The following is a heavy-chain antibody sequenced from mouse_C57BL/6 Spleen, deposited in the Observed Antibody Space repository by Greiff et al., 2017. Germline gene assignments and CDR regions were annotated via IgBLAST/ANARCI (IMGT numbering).Heavy chain of an antibody. CDR2: IDPENGDT. V-gene: IGHV14-4*01. Sequence: EVKLMESGAELVRPGASVKLSCTASGFNIKDDYMHWVKQRPEQGLEWIGWIDPENGDTEYASKFQGKATITADTSSNTAYLQLSSLTSEDTAVYYCTTDGYYSSYWGQGTTLTVSS. J-gene: IGHJ2*01. CDR3: TTDGYYSSY. CDR1: GFNIKDDY. D-gene: IGHD1-1*01.